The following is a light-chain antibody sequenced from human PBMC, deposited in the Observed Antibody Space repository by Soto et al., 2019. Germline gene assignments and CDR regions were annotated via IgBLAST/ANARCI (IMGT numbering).Light chain of an antibody. CDR1: QSMRSL. Sequence: DIQMTQSPSTLSASVGDRVTIMHGASQSMRSLLAWYQQKPGKAPKVLIYDASSLGSGVPSRFSGSGSGTEFTLTISSLQPDDFATYYCQHYNTYPWTFGQGTKVDI. V-gene: IGKV1-5*02. CDR3: QHYNTYPWT. J-gene: IGKJ1*01. CDR2: DAS.